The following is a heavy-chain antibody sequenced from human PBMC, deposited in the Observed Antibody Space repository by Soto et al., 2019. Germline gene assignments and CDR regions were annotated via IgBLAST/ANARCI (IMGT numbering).Heavy chain of an antibody. CDR3: ARDRQWEAYYYYYGMDV. J-gene: IGHJ6*02. Sequence: SVKVSCKASGGTFSSYAISWVRQAPGQGLEWMGGIIPIFGTANYAQKFQGRVTITADESTSTAYMELSSLRSEDTAVYYCARDRQWEAYYYYYGMDVWGQGTTVTVSS. V-gene: IGHV1-69*13. D-gene: IGHD1-26*01. CDR1: GGTFSSYA. CDR2: IIPIFGTA.